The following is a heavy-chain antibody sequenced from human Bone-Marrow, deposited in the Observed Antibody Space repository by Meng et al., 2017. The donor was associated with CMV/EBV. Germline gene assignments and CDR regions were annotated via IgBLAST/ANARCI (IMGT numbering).Heavy chain of an antibody. V-gene: IGHV4-34*01. D-gene: IGHD2-2*01. Sequence: SETLSLTCAVYGGSFSGYYWSWIRQPPGKGLEWIGEINHSGSTNYNPSLKSRVTISVDTSKNQFSLKLSSVTAADTAVYYCARDFRVPAAMPVCCEGYYYYYGMDVWGQGTTVTVSS. CDR1: GGSFSGYY. CDR2: INHSGST. J-gene: IGHJ6*02. CDR3: ARDFRVPAAMPVCCEGYYYYYGMDV.